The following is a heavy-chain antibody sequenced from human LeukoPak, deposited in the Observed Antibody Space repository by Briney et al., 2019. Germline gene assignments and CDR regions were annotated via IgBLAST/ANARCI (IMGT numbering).Heavy chain of an antibody. CDR1: GFTFSSYA. CDR2: IGGGGGVT. CDR3: AKEPRVATIEIFDY. Sequence: GGSLRLSCAASGFTFSSYAISWVRQAPGKGLEWVSSIGGGGGVTYYADSVGGRFTISRDNSKNTVHLQMNSLRAKDTAVYYCAKEPRVATIEIFDYWGQGTLVTVSS. D-gene: IGHD5-12*01. J-gene: IGHJ4*02. V-gene: IGHV3-23*01.